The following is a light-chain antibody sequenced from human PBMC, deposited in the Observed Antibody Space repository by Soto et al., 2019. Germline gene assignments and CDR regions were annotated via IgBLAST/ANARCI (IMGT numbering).Light chain of an antibody. V-gene: IGKV3-11*01. J-gene: IGKJ3*01. CDR3: QQRYTWLT. CDR2: DTS. CDR1: QSVSSY. Sequence: EIVLTQSPATLSLSPGERATLSCRASQSVSSYLAWDQQKPGQAPRLLIYDTSNRATSSAARFSGSGSGTDFTLTISSLEPEDFAVYFCQQRYTWLTFGPGTKVEIK.